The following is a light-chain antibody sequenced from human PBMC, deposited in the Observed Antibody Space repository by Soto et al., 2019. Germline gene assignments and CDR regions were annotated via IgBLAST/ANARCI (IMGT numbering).Light chain of an antibody. CDR3: SSYTDTKSLV. V-gene: IGLV2-8*01. CDR1: SSDIGGYNS. J-gene: IGLJ1*01. CDR2: DVT. Sequence: QSLLTQSPSASGSPGQSVTISCTGTSSDIGGYNSVSWYQQHPGKAPKVMIYDVTKRPSGVPDRFSGSKSGNTASLTVSALQAEDEADYYCSSYTDTKSLVFGTGTKVTGL.